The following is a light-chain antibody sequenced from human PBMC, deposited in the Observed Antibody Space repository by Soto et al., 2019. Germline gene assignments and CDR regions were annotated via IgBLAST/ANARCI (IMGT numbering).Light chain of an antibody. V-gene: IGLV1-40*01. CDR1: SSNIGAGYN. Sequence: QSVLTQPPSVSGAPGPRVTISCTGRSSNIGAGYNVHWYQQLPGTAPKLLIYGNSTRPSGVPDRFSGSKSGTSASLAITGLQAEDEADYYCQSYDSSLSVVFGGGTKLNVL. J-gene: IGLJ2*01. CDR3: QSYDSSLSVV. CDR2: GNS.